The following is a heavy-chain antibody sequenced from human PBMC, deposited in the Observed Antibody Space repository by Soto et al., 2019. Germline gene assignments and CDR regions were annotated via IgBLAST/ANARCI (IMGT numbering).Heavy chain of an antibody. V-gene: IGHV3-30-3*01. J-gene: IGHJ6*02. D-gene: IGHD6-19*01. Sequence: GGSLRLSCAASGFTFSSYAMHWVRQAPGKGLEWVAVISYDGSNKYYADSVKGRFTISRDNSKNTLYLQMNSLRAEDTAVYYCARDFGPLSSGWCPSYYYSYGMDVWGQGTTVTVSS. CDR3: ARDFGPLSSGWCPSYYYSYGMDV. CDR2: ISYDGSNK. CDR1: GFTFSSYA.